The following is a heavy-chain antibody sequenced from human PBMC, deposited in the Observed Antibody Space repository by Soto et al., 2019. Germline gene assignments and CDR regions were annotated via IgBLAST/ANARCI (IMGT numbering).Heavy chain of an antibody. CDR2: IIPIFGTA. D-gene: IGHD1-26*01. V-gene: IGHV1-69*13. Sequence: SVKVSCKASGGTFSSYAISWVRQAPGQGLEWMGGIIPIFGTANYAQKFQGRVTITADESTSTAYMEMSSLRSEDTAVYYCAIGGHSGSYGYYYYYGMDVWGQGTTVTVSS. CDR1: GGTFSSYA. J-gene: IGHJ6*02. CDR3: AIGGHSGSYGYYYYYGMDV.